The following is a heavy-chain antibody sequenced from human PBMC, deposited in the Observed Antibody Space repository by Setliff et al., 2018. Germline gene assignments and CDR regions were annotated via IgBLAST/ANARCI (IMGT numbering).Heavy chain of an antibody. CDR3: ARAAARAEYSDTSAYLPFDF. J-gene: IGHJ4*02. CDR2: VYHSGSS. CDR1: GYPISRGFY. V-gene: IGHV4-38-2*02. D-gene: IGHD3-16*01. Sequence: ASETLSLTCTVSGYPISRGFYWGWIRQSPGKGLEWIGSVYHSGSSYQNPSLRSRIAVSVDTSKNQFSLRLNSVTAADTAVYLCARAAARAEYSDTSAYLPFDFWGLGTLVTVSS.